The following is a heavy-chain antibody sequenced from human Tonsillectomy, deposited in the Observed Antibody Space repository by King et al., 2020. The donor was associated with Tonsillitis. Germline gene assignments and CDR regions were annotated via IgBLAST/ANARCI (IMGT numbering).Heavy chain of an antibody. Sequence: VQLVESGGGLEQPGRSLRLSCVASGFIFDDYAMHWVRQPPGKGLEWVSGISWHSGSIAYANSVKGRFTISRDNAKNSLYLQVNSLRVDDTALYYCAKDMGGLYSWGSHIVDIWGQGTMVTVSS. CDR3: AKDMGGLYSWGSHIVDI. CDR2: ISWHSGSI. D-gene: IGHD2-21*01. V-gene: IGHV3-9*01. J-gene: IGHJ3*02. CDR1: GFIFDDYA.